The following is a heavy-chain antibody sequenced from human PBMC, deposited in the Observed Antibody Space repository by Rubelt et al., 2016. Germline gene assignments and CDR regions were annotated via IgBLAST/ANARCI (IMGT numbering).Heavy chain of an antibody. J-gene: IGHJ4*02. Sequence: QVQLVQSGAEVKKPGSSVKVSCKASGGTFSSYAISWVRQAPGQGLEWMGGIIPIFGTANYGQKVQGRVTITADESTSTAYIELCSLGSEDTAVYYCARVEQQLDSLGLDYWGQGTLVTVSS. CDR2: IIPIFGTA. CDR3: ARVEQQLDSLGLDY. D-gene: IGHD6-13*01. CDR1: GGTFSSYA. V-gene: IGHV1-69*01.